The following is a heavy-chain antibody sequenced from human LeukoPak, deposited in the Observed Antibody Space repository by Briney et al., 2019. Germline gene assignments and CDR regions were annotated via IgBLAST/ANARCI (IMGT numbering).Heavy chain of an antibody. D-gene: IGHD4-17*01. CDR2: ISSSSSYI. CDR3: ARDLGYGDYGFDY. CDR1: GFTFSSYS. J-gene: IGHJ4*02. V-gene: IGHV3-21*01. Sequence: PGGSLRLSCAASGFTFSSYSMNWVRQAPGKGLEWVSSISSSSSYIYYADSVKGRFTISRDNAKNSLYLQMNSLRAEDTAVYYCARDLGYGDYGFDYWGQGTLVTVSS.